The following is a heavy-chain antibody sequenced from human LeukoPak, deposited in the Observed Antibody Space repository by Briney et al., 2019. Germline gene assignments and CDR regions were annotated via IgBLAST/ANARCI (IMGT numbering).Heavy chain of an antibody. D-gene: IGHD5-18*01. Sequence: GRSLRLSCAASGFTFSSYAMHWVRQAPGKGLEGVAVISYDGSNKYYADSVKGRFTISRDNSKNTLYLQMNSLRAEDTAVYYCARGSLSKIQLWFRLDYWGQGTLVTVSS. CDR1: GFTFSSYA. CDR3: ARGSLSKIQLWFRLDY. CDR2: ISYDGSNK. J-gene: IGHJ4*02. V-gene: IGHV3-30-3*01.